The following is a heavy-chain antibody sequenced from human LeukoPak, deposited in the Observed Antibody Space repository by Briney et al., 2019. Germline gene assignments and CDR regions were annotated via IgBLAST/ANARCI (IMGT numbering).Heavy chain of an antibody. Sequence: GGSLRLSCAASGFTFSDYYMSWIRQAPGKGLEWVSYISSSGSTIYYADSVKGRFTISRDNSKNTLYLQMNSLRAEDTALYYCARVSDPVMYYYYHMDVWGKGTTVTISS. V-gene: IGHV3-11*01. J-gene: IGHJ6*03. D-gene: IGHD3-16*01. CDR3: ARVSDPVMYYYYHMDV. CDR1: GFTFSDYY. CDR2: ISSSGSTI.